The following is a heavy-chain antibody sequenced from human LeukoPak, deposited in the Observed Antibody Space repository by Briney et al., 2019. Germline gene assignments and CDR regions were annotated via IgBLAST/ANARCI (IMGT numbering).Heavy chain of an antibody. CDR2: IYTSGST. CDR3: ARRVIVEDGFDY. D-gene: IGHD3-22*01. V-gene: IGHV4-4*08. Sequence: LEWIGCIYTSGSTNYNPSLKSRVTISVDTSKNQFSLKLSSVTAADTAVYYCARRVIVEDGFDYWGQGTLVTVSS. J-gene: IGHJ4*02.